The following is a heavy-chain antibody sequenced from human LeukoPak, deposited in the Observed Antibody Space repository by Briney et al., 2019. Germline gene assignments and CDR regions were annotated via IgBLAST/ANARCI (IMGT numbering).Heavy chain of an antibody. J-gene: IGHJ5*02. Sequence: GGSLRLSCAASGFTFSSYAMSWVRQAPGKGLEWVANIKQDGSEKYYVDSVKGRFTISRDNAKNSLYLQMNSLRAEDTAVYYCAREKNYYDSRGGWFDPWGQGTLVTVSS. CDR3: AREKNYYDSRGGWFDP. D-gene: IGHD3-22*01. V-gene: IGHV3-7*01. CDR2: IKQDGSEK. CDR1: GFTFSSYA.